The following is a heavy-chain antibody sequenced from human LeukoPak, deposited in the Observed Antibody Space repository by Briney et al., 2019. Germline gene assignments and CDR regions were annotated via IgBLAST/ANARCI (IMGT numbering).Heavy chain of an antibody. CDR1: GGTFSSYA. Sequence: EASVKVSCKASGGTFSSYAISWVRQAPGQGLEWMGGIIPIFGTANYAQKFQGRVTITADESTSTAYMELSSLRSEDTAVYYCARDLLGPNYYDSSGIRGYFDYWGQGTLVTVSS. J-gene: IGHJ4*02. V-gene: IGHV1-69*13. CDR3: ARDLLGPNYYDSSGIRGYFDY. D-gene: IGHD3-22*01. CDR2: IIPIFGTA.